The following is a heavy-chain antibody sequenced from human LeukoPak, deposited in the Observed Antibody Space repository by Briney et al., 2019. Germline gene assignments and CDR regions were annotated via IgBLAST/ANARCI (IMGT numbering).Heavy chain of an antibody. J-gene: IGHJ6*02. V-gene: IGHV4-61*01. CDR2: IYYSGST. Sequence: SETLSLTCSVSFGSVSSDTYFWGWVRQPPGKGLEWIGYIYYSGSTNYNPSLKSRVTISVDTSKNQFSLKLSSVTAADTAVYYCARDWGNDGYYYYGMYVWGQGTTVTVSS. CDR1: FGSVSSDTYF. D-gene: IGHD1-1*01. CDR3: ARDWGNDGYYYYGMYV.